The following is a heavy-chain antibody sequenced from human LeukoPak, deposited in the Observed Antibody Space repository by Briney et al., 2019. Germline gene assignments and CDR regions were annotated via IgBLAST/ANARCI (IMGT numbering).Heavy chain of an antibody. V-gene: IGHV4-59*08. CDR3: ARRRFDGDFDY. CDR1: GYSISRYY. J-gene: IGHJ4*02. Sequence: ASETLSLTCTVSGYSISRYYWSWVRQPPGKGLEWIGYIFYTGITNYNPSLKSRVAMSVDTSKNQFSLKLSSVTAADTAVYYCARRRFDGDFDYWGQGTLVTVSS. D-gene: IGHD3-16*01. CDR2: IFYTGIT.